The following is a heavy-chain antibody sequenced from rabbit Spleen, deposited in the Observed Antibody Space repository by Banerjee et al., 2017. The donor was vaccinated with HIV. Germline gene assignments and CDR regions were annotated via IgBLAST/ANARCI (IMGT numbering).Heavy chain of an antibody. CDR2: INAYTGKP. D-gene: IGHD4-1*01. Sequence: QEHLVESGRGLVKPEGSLTLTCKASGFSFSDRDVMCWVRQAPGKGLQWIACINAYTGKPVYATWAKGRFTISRTSSTTVTLQMTSLTAADTATYFCAGLSGWGRGLHLWGPGTLVTVS. V-gene: IGHV1S45*01. CDR3: AGLSGWGRGLHL. CDR1: GFSFSDRDV. J-gene: IGHJ3*01.